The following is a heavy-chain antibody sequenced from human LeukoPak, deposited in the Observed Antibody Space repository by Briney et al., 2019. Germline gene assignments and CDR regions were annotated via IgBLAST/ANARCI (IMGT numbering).Heavy chain of an antibody. Sequence: GGSLRLSCAASGITVSNNYMSWVRQAPGKGLEWVSIIYPDGATYYAESLTGRFTISRDISTNTLFLQMNSLRPEGTAMYYCAKDCCASIRADVWGQGTLVTVSS. CDR2: IYPDGAT. V-gene: IGHV3-53*01. CDR1: GITVSNNY. D-gene: IGHD3-3*02. CDR3: AKDCCASIRADV. J-gene: IGHJ4*02.